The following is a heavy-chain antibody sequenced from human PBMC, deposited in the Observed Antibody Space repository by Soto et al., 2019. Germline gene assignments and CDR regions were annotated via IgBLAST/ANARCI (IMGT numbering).Heavy chain of an antibody. CDR1: GYTFINYH. Sequence: QVQLVQSGGEVKKPGASVTVSCKASGYTFINYHITWVRQAPGQGLEWMAWINTYNGMTDYAQKFQGRVTMTSDTATSTAYMQLRNLGSDDPGVYFCAKSPRGEMATDWGQGTLVTVSS. CDR2: INTYNGMT. CDR3: AKSPRGEMATD. V-gene: IGHV1-18*01. D-gene: IGHD5-12*01. J-gene: IGHJ4*02.